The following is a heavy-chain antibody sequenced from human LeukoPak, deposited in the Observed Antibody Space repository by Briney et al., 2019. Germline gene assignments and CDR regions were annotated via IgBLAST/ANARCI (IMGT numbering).Heavy chain of an antibody. CDR1: GFTFSTYT. J-gene: IGHJ5*01. D-gene: IGHD5-18*01. CDR2: IGGDGGGGA. CDR3: AKEGTWIHLWSRQPRSHKWFEF. Sequence: GGSLRLSCAASGFTFSTYTMAWVRQAPGGGPEWVSGIGGDGGGGAFYADSVRGRFAISRDNSKSTLYLQMNSLRAEDTAVYYCAKEGTWIHLWSRQPRSHKWFEFWGQGTLVTVSS. V-gene: IGHV3-23*01.